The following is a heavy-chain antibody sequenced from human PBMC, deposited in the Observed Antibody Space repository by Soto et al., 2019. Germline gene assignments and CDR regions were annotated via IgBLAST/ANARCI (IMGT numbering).Heavy chain of an antibody. Sequence: SQTLSLTCAISGDSVSAHSAAWNWIRQSPSRGLEWLGRTYYRSKWNYDYAESVKSRMTITPDTSNNHFSLQLNSVTPEDTAVYYGVRQTLATLCLYGMDVWGQVTTVTV. CDR1: GDSVSAHSAA. V-gene: IGHV6-1*01. D-gene: IGHD6-6*01. J-gene: IGHJ6*01. CDR2: TYYRSKWNY. CDR3: VRQTLATLCLYGMDV.